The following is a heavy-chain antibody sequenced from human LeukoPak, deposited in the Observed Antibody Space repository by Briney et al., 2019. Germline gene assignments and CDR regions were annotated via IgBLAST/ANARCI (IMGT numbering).Heavy chain of an antibody. J-gene: IGHJ4*02. V-gene: IGHV3-30*18. CDR1: GFTFSSYG. CDR3: AKTRGMATTGGFDY. D-gene: IGHD5-24*01. Sequence: PGGSLRLSCAASGFTFSSYGMHWVRQAPGKGLEWVAVISYDGSNNYYADSVKGRFTISRDNSKNTLYLQMNSLRAEDTAVYYCAKTRGMATTGGFDYWGQGTLVTVSS. CDR2: ISYDGSNN.